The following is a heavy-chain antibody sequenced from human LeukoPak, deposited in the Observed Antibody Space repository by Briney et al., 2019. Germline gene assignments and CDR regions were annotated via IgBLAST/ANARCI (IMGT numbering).Heavy chain of an antibody. V-gene: IGHV4-34*01. D-gene: IGHD6-13*01. Sequence: SETLSLTCAVYGGSISGDYWSWIRQPPGKGLEWIAEIHHSGSTNYNPSLKSRVTISVDTSKNQFSPKLSSVTAADTAVYYCARRVSSYYFDYWGQGTLVTVSS. CDR2: IHHSGST. CDR1: GGSISGDY. CDR3: ARRVSSYYFDY. J-gene: IGHJ4*02.